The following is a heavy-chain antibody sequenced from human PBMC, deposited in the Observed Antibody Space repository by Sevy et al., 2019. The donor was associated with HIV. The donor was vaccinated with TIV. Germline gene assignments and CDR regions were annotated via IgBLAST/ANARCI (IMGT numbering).Heavy chain of an antibody. D-gene: IGHD2-15*01. CDR2: IKQDGSEK. J-gene: IGHJ4*02. CDR1: GFTLSSRW. CDR3: VPSGGGHAGY. Sequence: GGSLRLSCAASGFTLSSRWMSWVRQAPGKGLEWVANIKQDGSEKYYVDSVKDRFTISRDNAKNSLYLQMNSLRAEDTAVYYCVPSGGGHAGYWGQGTPVTVSS. V-gene: IGHV3-7*01.